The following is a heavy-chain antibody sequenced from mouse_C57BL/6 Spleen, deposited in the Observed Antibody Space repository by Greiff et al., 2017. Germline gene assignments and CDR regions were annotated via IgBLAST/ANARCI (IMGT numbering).Heavy chain of an antibody. V-gene: IGHV5-4*01. D-gene: IGHD2-4*01. J-gene: IGHJ3*01. CDR1: GFTFSSSA. CDR2: ISDGGSYT. CDR3: ARDNDYDWFAD. Sequence: EVKLVESGGGLVKPGGSLKLSCAASGFTFSSSAMSWVRQTPEKRLEWVATISDGGSYTYYPDNVKGRFTISRDNAKNNLYLQMSHLKSEDTAMYYCARDNDYDWFADWGQGTLVTVSA.